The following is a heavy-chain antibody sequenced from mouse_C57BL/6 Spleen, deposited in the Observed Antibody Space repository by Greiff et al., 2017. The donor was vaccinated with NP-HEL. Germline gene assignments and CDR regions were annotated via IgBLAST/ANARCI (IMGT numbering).Heavy chain of an antibody. Sequence: QVQLQQPGAELVKPGASVKLSCKASGYTFTSYWMHWVKQRPGQGLEWIGMIHPNSGSTNYNEKFKSKATLTVDKSSSTAYMQLSSLTSEDSAVYYCAREGGIGDYFDYWGQGTTLTVSS. D-gene: IGHD3-1*01. CDR3: AREGGIGDYFDY. V-gene: IGHV1-64*01. J-gene: IGHJ2*01. CDR1: GYTFTSYW. CDR2: IHPNSGST.